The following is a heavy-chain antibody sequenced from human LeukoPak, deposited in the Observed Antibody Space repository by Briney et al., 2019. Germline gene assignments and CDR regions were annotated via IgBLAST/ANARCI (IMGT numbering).Heavy chain of an antibody. CDR2: ISAYNGNT. J-gene: IGHJ6*03. V-gene: IGHV1-18*01. CDR3: ARPIAARLGGYYYYYMDV. D-gene: IGHD6-6*01. CDR1: GYTFTSYG. Sequence: ASVKVSCKASGYTFTSYGISWVRQAPGQGLEWMGWISAYNGNTNYAQKLQGRVTMTTDTSTSTAYMELRSLRSDDTAVYYCARPIAARLGGYYYYYMDVWGKGTTVTVSS.